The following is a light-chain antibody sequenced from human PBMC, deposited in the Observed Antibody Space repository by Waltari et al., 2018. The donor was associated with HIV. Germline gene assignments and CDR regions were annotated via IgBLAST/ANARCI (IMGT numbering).Light chain of an antibody. CDR3: QQSETYPIT. J-gene: IGKJ5*01. CDR2: GAS. Sequence: DIQLTQSPSFLSAAVGDRVTITCRDNVAISDYLVWYQQKPGTAPKLLSYGASTLQRGVPSRFCGRGSGTDFILTINSLQPEDFGTYYCQQSETYPITFGQGTRLEIK. CDR1: VAISDY. V-gene: IGKV1-9*01.